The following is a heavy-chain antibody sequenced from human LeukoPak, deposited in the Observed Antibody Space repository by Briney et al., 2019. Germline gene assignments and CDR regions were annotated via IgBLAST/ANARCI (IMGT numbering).Heavy chain of an antibody. Sequence: PGGSLRLSCAAAGFTFSSYAMSWVRQAPGKGLEWVSAISGSGGSTYYADSVKGRFAISRDNSKNTLYLQTNSLRAEDTAVYYCAKEFYDFWSGYPIPLDYWGQGTLVTVSS. CDR2: ISGSGGST. V-gene: IGHV3-23*01. CDR1: GFTFSSYA. J-gene: IGHJ4*02. D-gene: IGHD3-3*01. CDR3: AKEFYDFWSGYPIPLDY.